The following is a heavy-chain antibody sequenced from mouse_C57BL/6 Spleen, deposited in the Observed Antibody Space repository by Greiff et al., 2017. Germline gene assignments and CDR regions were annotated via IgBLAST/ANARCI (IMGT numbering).Heavy chain of an antibody. CDR1: GFTFSDYG. V-gene: IGHV5-17*01. Sequence: EVKLVESGGGLVKPGGSLKLSCAASGFTFSDYGMHWVRQAPEKGLEWVAYISSGSSTIYYADTVKGRFTISRDNAKNNLFLQMTSLRSEDTAMYYCARDLLPSYYAMDYWGQGTSVTVAS. D-gene: IGHD2-10*01. CDR3: ARDLLPSYYAMDY. J-gene: IGHJ4*01. CDR2: ISSGSSTI.